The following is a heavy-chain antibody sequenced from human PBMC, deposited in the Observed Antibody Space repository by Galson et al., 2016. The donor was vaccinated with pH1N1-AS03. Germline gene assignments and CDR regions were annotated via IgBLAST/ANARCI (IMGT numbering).Heavy chain of an antibody. J-gene: IGHJ4*02. CDR3: ARTRGVLQSSGEMLSYFDY. Sequence: SLRLSCAASGFTLGAFWMSWVRQAPGKGLEWVANIKEDGNDQHYVASVKGRFTISRDNAKKSLFLQMNSLTADDTAVYYCARTRGVLQSSGEMLSYFDYWGLGSLVTVSS. CDR1: GFTLGAFW. D-gene: IGHD3-10*01. V-gene: IGHV3-7*01. CDR2: IKEDGNDQ.